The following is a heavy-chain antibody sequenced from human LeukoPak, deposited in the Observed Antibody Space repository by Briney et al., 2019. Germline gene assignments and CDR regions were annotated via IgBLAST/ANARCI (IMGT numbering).Heavy chain of an antibody. CDR1: GFTFSSYS. D-gene: IGHD1-26*01. Sequence: GGSLRLSCAASGFTFSSYSMNWVRQAPGKGLEWVSSISSSSSYIYYADSVKGRFTISRDNAKNSLYLQMNSLRAEDTAVYCARFRGSGSYYGAYWGQGTLVTVSS. CDR2: ISSSSSYI. J-gene: IGHJ4*02. V-gene: IGHV3-21*01. CDR3: ARFRGSGSYYGAY.